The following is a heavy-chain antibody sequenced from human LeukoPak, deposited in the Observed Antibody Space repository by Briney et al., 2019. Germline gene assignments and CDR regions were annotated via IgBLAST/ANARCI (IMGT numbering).Heavy chain of an antibody. CDR3: ARSVNI. Sequence: GGSLRLSCAASRFTFSSYAMTWVRQAPGKGLEWVSVIYSGGSTYYADSVKGRFTISRDNSKNTLYLQMNSLRAEDTAVYYCARSVNIWGQGTLVTVSS. D-gene: IGHD4-17*01. CDR1: RFTFSSYA. J-gene: IGHJ4*02. CDR2: IYSGGST. V-gene: IGHV3-53*01.